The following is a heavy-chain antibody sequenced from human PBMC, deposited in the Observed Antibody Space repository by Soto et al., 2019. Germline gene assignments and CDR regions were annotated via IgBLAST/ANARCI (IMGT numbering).Heavy chain of an antibody. D-gene: IGHD6-19*01. CDR3: ARDRRPGYSSGWLNWYFDL. J-gene: IGHJ2*01. Sequence: QVQLVQSGAEVKKPGSSVKVSCKASGGTFSSYTISWVRQAPGQGLEWMGRIIPILGIANYAQKFQGRVTITADKSTSTAYMELSSLRSEDTAVYYCARDRRPGYSSGWLNWYFDLWGRGTLVTVSS. CDR1: GGTFSSYT. V-gene: IGHV1-69*08. CDR2: IIPILGIA.